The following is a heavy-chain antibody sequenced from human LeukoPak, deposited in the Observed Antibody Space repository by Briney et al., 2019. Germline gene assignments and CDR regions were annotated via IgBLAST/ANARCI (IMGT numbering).Heavy chain of an antibody. V-gene: IGHV3-48*03. CDR3: ARDATTAVGWVYMDV. CDR1: GFTFNYYS. Sequence: SGGSLRLSCAASGFTFNYYSMHWVRQAPGKGLEWISHISTSGDTINYANSVKGRFTISRDNAKNSLYLQMNSLRAEDTALYYCARDATTAVGWVYMDVWGKGTTVTISS. CDR2: ISTSGDTI. J-gene: IGHJ6*03. D-gene: IGHD6-13*01.